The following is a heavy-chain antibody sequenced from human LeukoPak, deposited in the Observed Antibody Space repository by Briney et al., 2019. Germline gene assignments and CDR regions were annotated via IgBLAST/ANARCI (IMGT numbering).Heavy chain of an antibody. D-gene: IGHD3-16*01. Sequence: PSETLSLTCAVYGGSFSGYYWSWIRQPPGKGLEWIGEINHSGSTNYNPSLKSRVTISVDTSKNQFSLKLSSVTAADTAVYYCATPTLGDYWGQGTLVTVSS. J-gene: IGHJ4*02. CDR1: GGSFSGYY. V-gene: IGHV4-34*01. CDR3: ATPTLGDY. CDR2: INHSGST.